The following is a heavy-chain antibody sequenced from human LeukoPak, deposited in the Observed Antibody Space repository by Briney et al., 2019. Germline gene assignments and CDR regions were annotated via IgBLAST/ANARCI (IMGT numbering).Heavy chain of an antibody. CDR1: GFTFSDHY. J-gene: IGHJ3*01. V-gene: IGHV3-72*01. Sequence: GGSLRLSCAASGFTFSDHYMDWVRQAPGKGLEWVGRTTTKPTSYTTEYAASVKGRFTISRDDSKNSLYLRMNSLKTEDTAVYYCARVRARFLQVYDVWGQGTMVTVSS. D-gene: IGHD1-14*01. CDR3: ARVRARFLQVYDV. CDR2: TTTKPTSYTT.